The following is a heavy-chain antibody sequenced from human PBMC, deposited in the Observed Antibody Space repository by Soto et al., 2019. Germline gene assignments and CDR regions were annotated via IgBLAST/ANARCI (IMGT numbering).Heavy chain of an antibody. CDR1: GFTFSSYS. J-gene: IGHJ4*02. CDR2: ISSSSSTI. Sequence: EVQLVESGGGLVQPGGSLRLSCAASGFTFSSYSMNWVRQAPGKGLEWVSYISSSSSTIYYADSVKGRFTISRDNAKNSLYLQMNSLRDEDTAVYYCARANPGDYYGSGSYSTYYFDYWGQGTLVTVSS. CDR3: ARANPGDYYGSGSYSTYYFDY. V-gene: IGHV3-48*02. D-gene: IGHD3-10*01.